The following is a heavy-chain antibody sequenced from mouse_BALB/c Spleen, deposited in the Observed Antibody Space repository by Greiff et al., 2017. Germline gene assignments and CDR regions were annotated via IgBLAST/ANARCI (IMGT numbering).Heavy chain of an antibody. J-gene: IGHJ3*01. Sequence: EVQLQQSGAELVRPGALVKLSCKASGFNIKDYYMHWVKQRPEQGLEWIGWIDPENGNTIYDPKFQGKASITADTSSNTAYLQLSSLTSEDTAVYYCARSTAVVDKGFAYWGQGTLVTVSA. CDR2: IDPENGNT. CDR1: GFNIKDYY. CDR3: ARSTAVVDKGFAY. V-gene: IGHV14-1*02. D-gene: IGHD1-1*01.